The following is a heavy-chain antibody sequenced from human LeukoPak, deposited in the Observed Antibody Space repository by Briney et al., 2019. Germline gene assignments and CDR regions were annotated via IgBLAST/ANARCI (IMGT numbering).Heavy chain of an antibody. Sequence: GGSLRLSCAASGFTFSSYAMSWVRQAPGKGLEWVSAISGSGGSTYYADSVKGRFTISRDNSKNTLYLQMNSLRAEDTAVYYCAKKHCTNGVCYTAYYYYMDVWGKGTTVTVSS. J-gene: IGHJ6*03. CDR2: ISGSGGST. CDR3: AKKHCTNGVCYTAYYYYMDV. V-gene: IGHV3-23*01. CDR1: GFTFSSYA. D-gene: IGHD2-8*01.